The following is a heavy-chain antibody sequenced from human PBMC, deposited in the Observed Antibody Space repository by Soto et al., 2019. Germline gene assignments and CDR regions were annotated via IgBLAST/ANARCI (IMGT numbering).Heavy chain of an antibody. D-gene: IGHD6-19*01. CDR3: ARDLWYSSPYYYGMDV. Sequence: GGSLRLSCAASGFTFSSYGMHWVRQAPGKGLEWVAVIWYDGSNKYYADSVKGRFTISRDNSKNTLYLQMNSLRAEDTAVYYCARDLWYSSPYYYGMDVWGQGTTVTVSS. CDR1: GFTFSSYG. CDR2: IWYDGSNK. V-gene: IGHV3-33*01. J-gene: IGHJ6*02.